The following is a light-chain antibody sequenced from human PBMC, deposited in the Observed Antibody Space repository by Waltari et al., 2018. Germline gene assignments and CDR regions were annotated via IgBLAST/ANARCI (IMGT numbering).Light chain of an antibody. CDR1: SSVVGAYND. V-gene: IGLV2-11*01. CDR3: CSYAGSYTKV. J-gene: IGLJ1*01. CDR2: DVT. Sequence: QFALTQPPSVSGCPGQPRTISCTGASSVVGAYNDVSWHQQNPGKAPKPMIYDVTERPSGISNRCSGSKSGNTASLTIAGLQAEDEADYYCCSYAGSYTKVFGTGTKVTVL.